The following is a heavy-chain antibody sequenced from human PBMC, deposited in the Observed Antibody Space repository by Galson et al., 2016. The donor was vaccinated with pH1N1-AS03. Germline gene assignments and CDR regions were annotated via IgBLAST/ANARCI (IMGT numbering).Heavy chain of an antibody. D-gene: IGHD4-17*01. Sequence: ALVKPTQTLTLTCTFSGFSLSTSGVGVGWIRQAPVKALEWLAIIYWNDDIRYSPSLRNRLTITTDTSKSQVVLTMTNMDPVDTATYFCARAYYGDFADWFDPWGQGTLVTVSS. CDR1: GFSLSTSGVG. CDR2: IYWNDDI. V-gene: IGHV2-5*01. CDR3: ARAYYGDFADWFDP. J-gene: IGHJ5*02.